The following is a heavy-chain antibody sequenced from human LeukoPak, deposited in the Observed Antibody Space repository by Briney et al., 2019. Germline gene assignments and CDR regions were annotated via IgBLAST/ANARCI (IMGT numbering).Heavy chain of an antibody. CDR2: INHSGST. V-gene: IGHV4-34*01. CDR1: GGSFSGYY. D-gene: IGHD5-12*01. CDR3: ARGPRYSGYDLNY. Sequence: PSETLSLTCAVYGGSFSGYYWSWLRQPPGKGLEWIGEINHSGSTNYNPSLKSRVTISVDTSKNQFSLKLNSVTAADTAVYYCARGPRYSGYDLNYWGQGTLVTVSS. J-gene: IGHJ4*02.